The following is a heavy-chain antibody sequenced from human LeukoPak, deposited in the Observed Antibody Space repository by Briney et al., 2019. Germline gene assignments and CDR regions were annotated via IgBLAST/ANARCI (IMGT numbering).Heavy chain of an antibody. J-gene: IGHJ5*02. D-gene: IGHD6-19*01. CDR3: ARGIGIAVAGTNALGWFDP. CDR2: INHSGST. Sequence: SETLSLTCAVYGGSFSGYYWSWIRQPPGKGLEWIGEINHSGSTNYNPSLKSRVTISVDTSKNQFSLKLSSVTAADTAVYYCARGIGIAVAGTNALGWFDPWGQGTLVTVSS. CDR1: GGSFSGYY. V-gene: IGHV4-34*01.